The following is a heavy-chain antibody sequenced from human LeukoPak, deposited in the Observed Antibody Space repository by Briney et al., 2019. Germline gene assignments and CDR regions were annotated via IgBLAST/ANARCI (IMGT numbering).Heavy chain of an antibody. CDR3: ARGPTRYYFDY. V-gene: IGHV4-59*01. D-gene: IGHD3-3*01. CDR1: GGSLTSYY. Sequence: PSETLSLTRSVSGGSLTSYYWRWVRQAPGKGLEWIGYIYYSGSTAYNPSLKNRVTISVDTSKNQFSLNLTSVTAADTAFYYCARGPTRYYFDYWGQGTVVTVSS. CDR2: IYYSGST. J-gene: IGHJ4*02.